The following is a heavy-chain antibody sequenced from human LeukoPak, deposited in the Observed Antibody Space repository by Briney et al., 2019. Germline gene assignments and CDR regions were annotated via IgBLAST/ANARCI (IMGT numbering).Heavy chain of an antibody. Sequence: GASVKVSCKASGYTFTGYYMHWVRQAPGQGLEWMGWINPNSGGTNYAQKFQGRVTMTRDTSISTAYMELSRLRSDDTAVYYCARDERSHFNWLDPWGQGTLVTVSS. D-gene: IGHD3-3*02. CDR2: INPNSGGT. CDR1: GYTFTGYY. CDR3: ARDERSHFNWLDP. J-gene: IGHJ5*02. V-gene: IGHV1-2*02.